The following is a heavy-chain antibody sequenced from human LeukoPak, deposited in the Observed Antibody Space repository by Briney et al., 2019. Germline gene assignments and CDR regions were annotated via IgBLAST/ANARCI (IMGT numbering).Heavy chain of an antibody. CDR3: ASETNYYDSSGYSGY. CDR1: GFTVSSNS. D-gene: IGHD3-22*01. Sequence: GGSLRLSCTVSGFTVSSNSMSWVRQAPGKGLEWVSFIYSDNTHYSDSVKGRFTISRDNSKNTLYLQMNSLRAEDTAVYYCASETNYYDSSGYSGYWGQGTLVTVSS. J-gene: IGHJ4*02. V-gene: IGHV3-53*01. CDR2: IYSDNT.